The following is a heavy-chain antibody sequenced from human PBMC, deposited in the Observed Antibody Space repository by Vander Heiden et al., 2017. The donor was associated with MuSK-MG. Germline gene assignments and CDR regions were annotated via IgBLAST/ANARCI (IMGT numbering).Heavy chain of an antibody. Sequence: EVPLVESGGGLVKPGGSLRPSCAASGFTFSSYSMNWVRQAPGKGLEWVSSISSSSSYIYYADSVKGRFTISRDNAKNSLYLQMNSLRAEDTAVYYCARDPYYGSGSYYIDFDYWGQGTLVTVSS. CDR3: ARDPYYGSGSYYIDFDY. CDR2: ISSSSSYI. D-gene: IGHD3-10*01. V-gene: IGHV3-21*01. CDR1: GFTFSSYS. J-gene: IGHJ4*02.